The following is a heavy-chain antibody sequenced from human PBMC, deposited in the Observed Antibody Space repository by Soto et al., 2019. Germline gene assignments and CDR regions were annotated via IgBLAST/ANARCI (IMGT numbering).Heavy chain of an antibody. CDR3: VKDVLRFLDWLALSDLDV. V-gene: IGHV3-30*18. J-gene: IGHJ6*02. CDR1: GFTFSSYG. D-gene: IGHD3-3*01. CDR2: ISYDGSNK. Sequence: QVQLVESGGGVVQPGRSLRLSCAASGFTFSSYGMHWVRQAPGKGLEWVAVISYDGSNKYYADSVKGRFTISRDNSKNMLFLQSNWLISEDMAVYSCVKDVLRFLDWLALSDLDVWGQGTTVTVSS.